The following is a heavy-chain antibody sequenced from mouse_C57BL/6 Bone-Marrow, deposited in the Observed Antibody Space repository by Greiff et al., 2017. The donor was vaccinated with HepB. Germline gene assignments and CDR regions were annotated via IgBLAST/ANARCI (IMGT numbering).Heavy chain of an antibody. CDR1: GYTFTSYW. J-gene: IGHJ4*01. CDR3: ARDSSGYGDY. D-gene: IGHD3-2*02. CDR2: IDPSDSYT. Sequence: KQSCKASGYTFTSYWMHWVKQRPGQGLEWIGEIDPSDSYTNYNQKFKGKSTLTVDKSSSTAYMQLSSLTSEDSAVYYCARDSSGYGDYWGQGTSVTVSS. V-gene: IGHV1-69*01.